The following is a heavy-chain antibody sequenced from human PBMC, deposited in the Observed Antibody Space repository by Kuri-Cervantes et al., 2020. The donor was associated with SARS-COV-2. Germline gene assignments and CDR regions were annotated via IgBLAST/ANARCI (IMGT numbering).Heavy chain of an antibody. CDR2: LCHSGDT. J-gene: IGHJ5*02. V-gene: IGHV4-38-2*01. Sequence: GSLRLSCAVSGYFIRDGFCWGWIRQSPGKEPEWIGSLCHSGDTYYRPSLRSRITISADMAKNFFSLRLTSVTAADSAVYYCVRQLLGSAWFDPWGQGTLVTVSS. CDR1: GYFIRDGFC. CDR3: VRQLLGSAWFDP. D-gene: IGHD4-23*01.